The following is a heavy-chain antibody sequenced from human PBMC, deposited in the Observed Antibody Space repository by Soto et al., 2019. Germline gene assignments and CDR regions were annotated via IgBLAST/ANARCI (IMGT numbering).Heavy chain of an antibody. Sequence: QVQLVESGGGLVQPGGSLRLSCTASGFTFSDYYMTWIRQAPGKGLESVSYISSSGTRMYYADSVKGRFTISRDNAKNSLYLQLNRLRAYVSAVYYCAREYYDVLTDYYRYYYIDVWSKGITVTVSS. D-gene: IGHD3-9*01. V-gene: IGHV3-11*01. J-gene: IGHJ6*03. CDR2: ISSSGTRM. CDR1: GFTFSDYY. CDR3: AREYYDVLTDYYRYYYIDV.